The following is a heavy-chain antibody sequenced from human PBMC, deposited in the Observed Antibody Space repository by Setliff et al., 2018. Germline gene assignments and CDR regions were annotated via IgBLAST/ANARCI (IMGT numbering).Heavy chain of an antibody. D-gene: IGHD3-22*01. Sequence: GGSLRLSCSASGFTFSSLWMAWVRQAPGKGLEWVSVIYSDGSSTYYGDSVKGRFTISRDNAKNSLSLQMNSLRTEDTAVYYCAKEIQPRRGPVYDSSGLAFDYWGQGTLVTVSS. J-gene: IGHJ4*01. CDR2: IYSDGSST. CDR3: AKEIQPRRGPVYDSSGLAFDY. V-gene: IGHV3-NL1*01. CDR1: GFTFSSLW.